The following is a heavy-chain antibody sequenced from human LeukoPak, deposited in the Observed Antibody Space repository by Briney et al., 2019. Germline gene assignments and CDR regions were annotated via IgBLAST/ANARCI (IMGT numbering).Heavy chain of an antibody. CDR1: GGSFSGYY. J-gene: IGHJ4*02. V-gene: IGHV4-34*01. CDR3: ARDEGSSSWLYFDY. D-gene: IGHD6-13*01. Sequence: SETLSLTCAVYGGSFSGYYWSWIRQPPGKGLEWIGEINHSGSTNYNPSLKSRVTISVDTSKNQFSLKPSSVTAADTAVYYCARDEGSSSWLYFDYWGQGTLVTVSS. CDR2: INHSGST.